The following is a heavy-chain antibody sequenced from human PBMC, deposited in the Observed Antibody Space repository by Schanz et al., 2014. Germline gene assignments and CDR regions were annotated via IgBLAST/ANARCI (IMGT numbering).Heavy chain of an antibody. CDR2: IKSKVDGGTT. V-gene: IGHV3-15*01. CDR1: GFTFSTTW. J-gene: IGHJ4*02. Sequence: EVQLLESGGGLAQPGGSLRLSCLASGFTFSTTWMNWVRQAPGKGLEWVGRIKSKVDGGTTDYAAPVKGRFTISRDDSKNTLFLQMNSLKTEDTAVYYCTTYCDGGCAIDNWGQGALVTVSS. D-gene: IGHD6-19*01. CDR3: TTYCDGGCAIDN.